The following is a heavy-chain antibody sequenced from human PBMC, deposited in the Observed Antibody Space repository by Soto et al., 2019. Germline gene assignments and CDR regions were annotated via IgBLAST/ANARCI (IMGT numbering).Heavy chain of an antibody. V-gene: IGHV1-69*06. CDR1: GGTFSSYA. Sequence: KVSCKASGGTFSSYAISWVRQAPGQGLEWMGGIIPIFGTANYAQKFQGRVTITADKSTSTAYMELSSLRSEDTAVYYCAYDILPGYYRAAVYYYGMDVWGQGTTVTVSS. CDR2: IIPIFGTA. J-gene: IGHJ6*02. CDR3: AYDILPGYYRAAVYYYGMDV. D-gene: IGHD3-9*01.